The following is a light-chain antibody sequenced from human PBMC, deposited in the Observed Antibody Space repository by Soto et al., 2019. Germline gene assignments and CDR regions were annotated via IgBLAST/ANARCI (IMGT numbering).Light chain of an antibody. CDR3: FSYAGVSTI. J-gene: IGLJ2*01. Sequence: QSVLTQPASVSGSPGQSITISCTGPSSDVGSYSLVSWYQQHPGKAHKLMIYEGSKRPSGVSNRFSGSKSDNTASLTISGLQAEDEADYYCFSYAGVSTIFGGGTKLTVL. CDR2: EGS. CDR1: SSDVGSYSL. V-gene: IGLV2-23*01.